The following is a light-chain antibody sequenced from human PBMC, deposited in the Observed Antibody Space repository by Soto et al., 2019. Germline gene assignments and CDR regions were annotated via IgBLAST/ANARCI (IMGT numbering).Light chain of an antibody. CDR1: SSNIGAGYD. J-gene: IGLJ3*02. CDR2: GNT. Sequence: QPVLTQPPSMSGAPGQRVTISCTGSSSNIGAGYDVHWYQLLPGTAPKLLIYGNTNRPSGVPDRFSGSKSGTSASLAITGLRAEDEADYYCQSHDSSLNSWVFGGGTKHTVL. CDR3: QSHDSSLNSWV. V-gene: IGLV1-40*01.